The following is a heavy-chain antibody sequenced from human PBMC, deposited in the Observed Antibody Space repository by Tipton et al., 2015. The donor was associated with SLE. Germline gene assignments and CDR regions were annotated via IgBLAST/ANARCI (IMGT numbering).Heavy chain of an antibody. CDR3: ARGLGTVTTRAFDI. Sequence: TLSLTCAVYGGSFSGYYWSWIRQPPGKGLEWIGEINQSGSTNHNPSLKSRVTISLDTSKNQFSLKLNSVTAAYTAVYYCARGLGTVTTRAFDIWGQGTMVTVSS. J-gene: IGHJ3*02. CDR2: INQSGST. D-gene: IGHD4-17*01. V-gene: IGHV4-34*01. CDR1: GGSFSGYY.